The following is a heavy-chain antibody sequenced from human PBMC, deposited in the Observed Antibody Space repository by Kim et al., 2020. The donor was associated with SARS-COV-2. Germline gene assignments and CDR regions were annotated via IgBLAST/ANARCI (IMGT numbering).Heavy chain of an antibody. Sequence: TAYAVSVKGRFTIARDDSKNTAYLQMNRLKTEDTAVDYCTRRGMATYWGQGTLVTVSS. CDR2: T. CDR3: TRRGMATY. J-gene: IGHJ4*02. D-gene: IGHD5-12*01. V-gene: IGHV3-73*01.